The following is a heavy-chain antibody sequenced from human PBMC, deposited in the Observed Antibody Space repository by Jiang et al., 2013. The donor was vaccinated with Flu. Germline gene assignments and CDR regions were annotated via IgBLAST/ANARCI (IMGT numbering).Heavy chain of an antibody. V-gene: IGHV4-30-4*08. D-gene: IGHD2-21*02. CDR2: IYYSGNT. J-gene: IGHJ5*02. Sequence: GSGLVKPSQTLSLTCTVSGGSISSDNYFWGWIRQPPGKGLEWIGYIYYSGNTYYTLSLKSRITISVDTSKNQFSLKLSSVTAADTAVYYCARGSVVVTAIDGWFDPWGQGTLVTVSS. CDR3: ARGSVVVTAIDGWFDP. CDR1: GGSISSDNYF.